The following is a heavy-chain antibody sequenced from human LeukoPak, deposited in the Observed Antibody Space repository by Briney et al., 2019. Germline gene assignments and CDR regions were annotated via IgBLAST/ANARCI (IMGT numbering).Heavy chain of an antibody. J-gene: IGHJ3*02. CDR1: GFTFSSYG. V-gene: IGHV3-33*01. CDR3: ARGYYYEDAFDI. Sequence: GGSLRLSCAASGFTFSSYGMHWVRQAPGKGLEWVAVIWYDGSNKYYADSVKGRFTISRDNSKNTLYLQMNSLRAEDTAVYYCARGYYYEDAFDIWGQGTMVTVSS. CDR2: IWYDGSNK. D-gene: IGHD3-22*01.